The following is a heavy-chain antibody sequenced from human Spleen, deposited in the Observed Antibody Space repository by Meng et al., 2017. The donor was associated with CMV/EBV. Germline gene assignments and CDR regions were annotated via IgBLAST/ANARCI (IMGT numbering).Heavy chain of an antibody. CDR2: INHSGST. Sequence: QVRLQQWGAGLLKPSETLSLTCAVYGGSFSGYYWSWIRQPPGKGLEWIGEINHSGSTNYNPSLKSRVTISVDTSKNQFSLKLSSVTAADTAVYYCARTAGYYGSGSYWGYWGQGTLVTVSS. CDR3: ARTAGYYGSGSYWGY. V-gene: IGHV4-34*01. D-gene: IGHD3-10*01. J-gene: IGHJ4*02. CDR1: GGSFSGYY.